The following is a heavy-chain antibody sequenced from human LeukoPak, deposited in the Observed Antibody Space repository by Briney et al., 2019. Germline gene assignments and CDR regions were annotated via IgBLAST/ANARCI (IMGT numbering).Heavy chain of an antibody. CDR2: IKSSGRN. Sequence: SETLSLTCTVSGGSISNFYWSWIRQPPGKGLEWIGFIKSSGRNNYNPSLKSRVTISVDTSKNQFSLNLSSVTAADTAVYYCARVRDQRIDYWGQGTLVTVSS. J-gene: IGHJ4*02. CDR1: GGSISNFY. D-gene: IGHD1-1*01. V-gene: IGHV4-59*01. CDR3: ARVRDQRIDY.